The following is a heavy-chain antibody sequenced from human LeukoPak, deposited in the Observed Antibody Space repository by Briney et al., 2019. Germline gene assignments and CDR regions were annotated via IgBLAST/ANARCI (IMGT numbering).Heavy chain of an antibody. Sequence: ASVKVSCKASGGTFSSYAISWVRQAPGQGLEWMGRIIPIFCTANYAQKFQGRVTITTDESTSTAYMELSSLRSEDTAVYYCATPLNYYDSSGYPPGDLDYWGQGTLVTVSS. CDR1: GGTFSSYA. CDR2: IIPIFCTA. V-gene: IGHV1-69*05. D-gene: IGHD3-22*01. J-gene: IGHJ4*02. CDR3: ATPLNYYDSSGYPPGDLDY.